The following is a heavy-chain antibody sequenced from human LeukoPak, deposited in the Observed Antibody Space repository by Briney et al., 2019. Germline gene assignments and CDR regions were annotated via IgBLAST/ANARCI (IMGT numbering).Heavy chain of an antibody. J-gene: IGHJ4*02. CDR3: ARGPRGYYGSGSFYFDY. CDR2: IYYSGST. V-gene: IGHV4-30-4*01. D-gene: IGHD3-10*01. Sequence: SETLSLTCTVSGGSISSGDYYWRWSRQPPGKGLEWIVYIYYSGSTYYNPSLKSRVTISVDTSKNQFSLKLSSVTAADTAVYYCARGPRGYYGSGSFYFDYWGQGTLVTVSS. CDR1: GGSISSGDYY.